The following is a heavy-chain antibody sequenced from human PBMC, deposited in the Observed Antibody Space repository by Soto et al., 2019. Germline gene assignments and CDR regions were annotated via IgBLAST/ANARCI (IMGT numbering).Heavy chain of an antibody. J-gene: IGHJ4*01. CDR2: ISDSGVAT. CDR3: ARGPGTLMSWDLEY. V-gene: IGHV3-23*01. D-gene: IGHD1-1*01. CDR1: VFTFRDYA. Sequence: LRLSCAASVFTFRDYAMSWVRQAPGKGLQWVSGISDSGVATYYADSVKGRFAISRDNSKNTLYLQMNSLRVEDTAVYYCARGPGTLMSWDLEYWAQATLVTVS.